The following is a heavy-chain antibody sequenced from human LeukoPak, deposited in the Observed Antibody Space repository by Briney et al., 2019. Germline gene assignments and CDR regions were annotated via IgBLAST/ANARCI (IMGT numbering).Heavy chain of an antibody. CDR1: GGSISSSSYY. D-gene: IGHD3-10*01. Sequence: SETLSLTCTVSGGSISSSSYYWGWIRQPPGKGLEWIGSISCSGSTYYNPSLKSRVTISVDTSKNQFSLKLSPVTAADTAVYYCARRVRGVAEWFDPWGQGTLVTVSS. J-gene: IGHJ5*02. V-gene: IGHV4-39*01. CDR2: ISCSGST. CDR3: ARRVRGVAEWFDP.